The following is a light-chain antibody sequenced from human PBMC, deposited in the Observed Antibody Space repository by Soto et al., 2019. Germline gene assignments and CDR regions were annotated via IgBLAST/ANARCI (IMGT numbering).Light chain of an antibody. J-gene: IGLJ1*01. CDR3: AAWDGSLNVYV. CDR1: SSSIGSNS. V-gene: IGLV1-44*01. CDR2: TNS. Sequence: QSVLTQPPSASGTPGQRVTISCSGSSSSIGSNSVNWYQQLPRTAPKVLIYTNSQRPSGVPDRFSGSKSGTSASLAISGLQPEDEADYYCAAWDGSLNVYVFGPGPKLTVL.